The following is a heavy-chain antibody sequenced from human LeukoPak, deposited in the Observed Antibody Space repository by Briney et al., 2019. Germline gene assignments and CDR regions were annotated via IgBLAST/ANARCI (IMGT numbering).Heavy chain of an antibody. J-gene: IGHJ4*02. CDR2: IKGDESAR. CDR3: ARDVGGSLDY. V-gene: IGHV3-7*01. Sequence: GGSLRLSCAASGLTFSTYWMAWVRQAPGKGLEWVANIKGDESARHQADSVKGRFTISRDNAQNSVYLQMSSLRGEDTAVYYCARDVGGSLDYWGQGTLVTVSS. D-gene: IGHD1-26*01. CDR1: GLTFSTYW.